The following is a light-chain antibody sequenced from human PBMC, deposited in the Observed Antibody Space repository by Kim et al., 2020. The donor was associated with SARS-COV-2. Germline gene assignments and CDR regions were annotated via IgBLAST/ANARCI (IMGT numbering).Light chain of an antibody. CDR1: NIGSKS. V-gene: IGLV3-21*04. J-gene: IGLJ3*02. CDR2: YDS. CDR3: QVWDSSSDHPV. Sequence: SYELTQPPSVSVAPGKTARITCGGNNIGSKSVDWYQQKPGQAPVLVIYYDSDRPSGIPERFSGSNSGNTATLPISRVEAGDEADYYCQVWDSSSDHPVFGGGTQLTVL.